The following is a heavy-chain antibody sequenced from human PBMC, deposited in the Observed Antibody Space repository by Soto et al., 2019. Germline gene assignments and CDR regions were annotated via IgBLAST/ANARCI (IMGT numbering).Heavy chain of an antibody. CDR2: IFYSGST. Sequence: SETLSLTCNVSGGSISTSRSYWAWIRQPPGKGLEWLANIFYSGSTYYNPSPASRVTVSVDTSKNEFSLKLRSVTAADTAVYYCARQPTTGDTDLWFDPWGQGTLVTVSS. CDR3: ARQPTTGDTDLWFDP. D-gene: IGHD2-21*01. V-gene: IGHV4-39*01. J-gene: IGHJ5*02. CDR1: GGSISTSRSY.